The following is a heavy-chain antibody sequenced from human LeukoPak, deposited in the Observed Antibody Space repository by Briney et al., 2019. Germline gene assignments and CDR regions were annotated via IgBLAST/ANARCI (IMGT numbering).Heavy chain of an antibody. J-gene: IGHJ6*03. CDR1: GGSISGYY. D-gene: IGHD3-22*01. CDR2: IYYSGST. V-gene: IGHV4-59*01. CDR3: ARVVVTMTTDYMDV. Sequence: PSETLSLTCTVSGGSISGYYWSWIRQPPGKGLAWIGYIYYSGSTNYNPSLKSRVTISVDTSKNQFSLKLSSVTAADTAVYYCARVVVTMTTDYMDVWGKGTTVTVSS.